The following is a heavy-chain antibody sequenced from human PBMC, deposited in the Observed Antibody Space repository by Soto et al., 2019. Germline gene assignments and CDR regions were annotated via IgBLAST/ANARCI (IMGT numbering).Heavy chain of an antibody. V-gene: IGHV3-33*01. CDR3: ARVSSSSSGWDAFDI. J-gene: IGHJ3*02. CDR2: IWYDGRNK. CDR1: GFTFSSYG. Sequence: GGSLRLSCAASGFTFSSYGMHWVRQAPGKGLEWVAVIWYDGRNKYYADSVKGRFTISRDNSKNTLYLQMNSLRAEDTAVYYCARVSSSSSGWDAFDIWGQGTMVTVSS. D-gene: IGHD6-6*01.